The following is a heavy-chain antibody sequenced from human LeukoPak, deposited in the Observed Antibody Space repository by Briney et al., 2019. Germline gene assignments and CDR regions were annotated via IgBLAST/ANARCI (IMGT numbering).Heavy chain of an antibody. J-gene: IGHJ6*02. V-gene: IGHV3-30*04. Sequence: GGSLRLSCAASGFTFSSYAMHWVRQAPGKGLEWVAVISYDGSNKYYADSVKGRFTISRDNSKNTLYLQMNSLRAEDTAVYYRARETYDFWSGYSGMDVWGQGATVTVSS. CDR2: ISYDGSNK. CDR1: GFTFSSYA. CDR3: ARETYDFWSGYSGMDV. D-gene: IGHD3-3*01.